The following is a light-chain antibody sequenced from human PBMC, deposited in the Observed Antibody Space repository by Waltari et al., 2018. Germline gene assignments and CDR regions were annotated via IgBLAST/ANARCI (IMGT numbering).Light chain of an antibody. J-gene: IGKJ1*01. Sequence: DIVMTQSPLSLSVTPGEQASISCRSGQSLLYSDEYNYLDWYQQKPGQSPQLLIYLGSNRASGVPERFSGSGSGTDFTLEITRVEAEDVAVYYCMQALQTPWTFGQGTRLEIK. CDR3: MQALQTPWT. CDR2: LGS. V-gene: IGKV2-28*01. CDR1: QSLLYSDEYNY.